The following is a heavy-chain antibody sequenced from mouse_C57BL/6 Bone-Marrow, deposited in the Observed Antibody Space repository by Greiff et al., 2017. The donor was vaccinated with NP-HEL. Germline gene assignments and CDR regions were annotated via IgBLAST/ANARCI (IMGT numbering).Heavy chain of an antibody. D-gene: IGHD1-1*01. V-gene: IGHV1-15*01. CDR3: TRGDFTTVVAPYWYFDV. Sequence: VQLQQSGAELVRPGASVTLSCKASGYTFTDYEMHWVKQTPVHGLEWIGAIDPETGGTAYNQKFKGKAILTADKSSSTAYMELRSLTSEDSAVYYCTRGDFTTVVAPYWYFDVWGTGTTVTVSS. J-gene: IGHJ1*03. CDR1: GYTFTDYE. CDR2: IDPETGGT.